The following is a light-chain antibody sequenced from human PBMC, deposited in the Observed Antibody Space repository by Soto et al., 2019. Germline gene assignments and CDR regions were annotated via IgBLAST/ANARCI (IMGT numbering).Light chain of an antibody. CDR2: ASS. Sequence: DIQLTQSPSFLSASVGDRVTITCRASQGISSYLAWYQQTPGKAPKLLIYASSTLQSGVPSRFSGSGSGTEFTLTIRNLQPEDFATYFCQQLNTVPITFGQGTRL. CDR1: QGISSY. CDR3: QQLNTVPIT. V-gene: IGKV1-9*01. J-gene: IGKJ5*01.